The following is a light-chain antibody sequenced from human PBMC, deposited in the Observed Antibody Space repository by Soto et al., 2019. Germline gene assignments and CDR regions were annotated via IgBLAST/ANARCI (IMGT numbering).Light chain of an antibody. J-gene: IGKJ3*01. CDR2: GAS. CDR1: ENIYTN. V-gene: IGKV3-15*01. CDR3: QQYNDWPPFT. Sequence: EIVMTQSQATLSVSPGERATLSCSASENIYTNLAWYQQKPGQAPRLLIYGASTRATGIPARFSGSGSGTEFTLTISSLQSEDFAVYYCQQYNDWPPFTFGPGTKVDVK.